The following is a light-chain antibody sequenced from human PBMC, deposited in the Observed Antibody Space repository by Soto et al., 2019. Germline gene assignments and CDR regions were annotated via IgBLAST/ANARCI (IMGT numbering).Light chain of an antibody. CDR1: QSVSSS. J-gene: IGKJ1*01. Sequence: EKVMTQSPATLSVSPGERATLSCRASQSVSSSLAWYQQKPGQAPRLLFYGASTRATGVPARFSGSGSGTEFTLTISSLQSEDLAVYYCQQYNNWPLWTFGEGTKVDMK. CDR2: GAS. CDR3: QQYNNWPLWT. V-gene: IGKV3-15*01.